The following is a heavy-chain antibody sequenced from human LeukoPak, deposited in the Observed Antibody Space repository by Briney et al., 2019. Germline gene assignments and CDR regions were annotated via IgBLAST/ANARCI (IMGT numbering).Heavy chain of an antibody. Sequence: GGSLRLSCAASGFTFSSYSMNWVRQAPGEGLEWVSSISSSSSYIYYADSVKGRFTNSRDNAKNSLYLQMNSMRAEDTAVYYCATSGSRYYYYGMAVWGQGTTVTVSS. V-gene: IGHV3-21*01. D-gene: IGHD3-10*01. J-gene: IGHJ6*02. CDR2: ISSSSSYI. CDR1: GFTFSSYS. CDR3: ATSGSRYYYYGMAV.